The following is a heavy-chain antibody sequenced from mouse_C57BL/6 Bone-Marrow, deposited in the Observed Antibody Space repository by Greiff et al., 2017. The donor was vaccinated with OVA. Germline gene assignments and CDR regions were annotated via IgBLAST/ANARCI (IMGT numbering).Heavy chain of an antibody. Sequence: QVQLQQPGAELVRPGSSVKLSCKASGYTFTSYWMHWVKQRPIKGLEWIGNIDPSDSETHYNQKFKDKATLTVDKSSSTAYLQLSRLTSEDSAFYYCARDSNGNFEVWGTGTTVTVSS. V-gene: IGHV1-52*01. J-gene: IGHJ1*03. D-gene: IGHD2-5*01. CDR1: GYTFTSYW. CDR3: ARDSNGNFEV. CDR2: IDPSDSET.